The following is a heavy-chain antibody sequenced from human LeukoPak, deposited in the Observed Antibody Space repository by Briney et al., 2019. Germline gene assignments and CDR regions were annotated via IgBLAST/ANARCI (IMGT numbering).Heavy chain of an antibody. D-gene: IGHD5-18*01. Sequence: SETLSLTCTVSGGSIRSYYWSWIRQPPGKGLEWIGYIYYSGSTNYNPSLKSRVTISVDTSKNQFSLKLSSVTAADTAVYYCASYSYGLDYWGQGTLVTVSS. CDR1: GGSIRSYY. CDR3: ASYSYGLDY. J-gene: IGHJ4*02. CDR2: IYYSGST. V-gene: IGHV4-59*08.